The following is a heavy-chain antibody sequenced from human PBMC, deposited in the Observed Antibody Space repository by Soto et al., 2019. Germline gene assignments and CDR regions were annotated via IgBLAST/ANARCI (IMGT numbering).Heavy chain of an antibody. Sequence: GGSLRLSCAASGFTFSSYAMSWVRQAPGKGLEWVSAISGSGGSTYYADSVKGRFTISRDNSKNTLYLQMNSLRAEDTAVYYCGRVFAGNWNDDPSGGAFDIWGQGTKVTVSS. CDR1: GFTFSSYA. CDR2: ISGSGGST. J-gene: IGHJ3*02. D-gene: IGHD1-1*01. V-gene: IGHV3-23*01. CDR3: GRVFAGNWNDDPSGGAFDI.